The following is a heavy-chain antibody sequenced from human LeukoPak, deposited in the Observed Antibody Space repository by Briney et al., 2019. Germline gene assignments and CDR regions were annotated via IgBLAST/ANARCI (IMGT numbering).Heavy chain of an antibody. CDR1: GFTFTSDW. CDR3: ATGYRDYGVGY. D-gene: IGHD5-12*01. V-gene: IGHV3-74*01. CDR2: INIDGSST. Sequence: GGSLRLSCAASGFTFTSDWMHWVRHAPGKRLVWVSRINIDGSSTTYADSVKGRFTISRDNAKNTVYLQMNSLRAEDTAVYYCATGYRDYGVGYWGQGTLVTVSS. J-gene: IGHJ4*02.